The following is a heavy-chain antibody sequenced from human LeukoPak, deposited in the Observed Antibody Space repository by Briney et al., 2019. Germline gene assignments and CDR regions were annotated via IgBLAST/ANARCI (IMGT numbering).Heavy chain of an antibody. D-gene: IGHD1-26*01. CDR1: GGSISSGGYY. CDR3: ARGGIVGATQFDY. V-gene: IGHV4-31*03. Sequence: PSETLSLTCTVSGGSISSGGYYWSWLRQHPGKGLEWIGYIYYSGSTYYNPSLKSRVTISVDTSKNQFSLKLSSVTAADTAVYYCARGGIVGATQFDYWGQGTLVTVSS. J-gene: IGHJ4*02. CDR2: IYYSGST.